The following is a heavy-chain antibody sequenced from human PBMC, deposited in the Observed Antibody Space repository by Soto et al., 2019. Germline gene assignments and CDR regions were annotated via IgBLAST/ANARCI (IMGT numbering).Heavy chain of an antibody. CDR2: INHSGST. V-gene: IGHV4-34*01. CDR3: ARKTCSSTSCFGGVENWFDP. CDR1: GGSFSGYY. D-gene: IGHD2-2*01. Sequence: PSETLSFTCAVYGGSFSGYYWSWIRQPPGKGLEWIGEINHSGSTNYNPSLKSRVTISVDTSKNQFSLKLSSVTAADTAVYYCARKTCSSTSCFGGVENWFDPWGQGTLVTVSS. J-gene: IGHJ5*02.